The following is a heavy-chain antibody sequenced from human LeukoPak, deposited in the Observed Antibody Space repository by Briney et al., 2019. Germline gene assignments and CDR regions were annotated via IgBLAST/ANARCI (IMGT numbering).Heavy chain of an antibody. CDR1: GGSISSSSYY. CDR2: IYYSGST. CDR3: ARLLRGGKHGNFDY. V-gene: IGHV4-39*01. D-gene: IGHD3-16*01. J-gene: IGHJ4*02. Sequence: SETLSLTCTVSGGSISSSSYYWGWIRQPPGKGLEWIGSIYYSGSTYYNPSLKSRVTISVDTSKNQFSLKLSSVTAADTAVYYCARLLRGGKHGNFDYWGQGTLVTVSS.